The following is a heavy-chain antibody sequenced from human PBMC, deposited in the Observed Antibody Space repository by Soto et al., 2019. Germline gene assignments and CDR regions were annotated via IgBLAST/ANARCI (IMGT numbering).Heavy chain of an antibody. CDR3: ATGYCSGGSCYKGGHLIDY. D-gene: IGHD2-15*01. CDR2: IYYSGST. CDR1: GGSISSYY. V-gene: IGHV4-59*01. Sequence: SETLSLTCTVSGGSISSYYWSWIRQPPGKGLEWIGYIYYSGSTNYNPSLKSRVTISVDTSKNQFSLKLSSVTAADTAVYYCATGYCSGGSCYKGGHLIDYWGQGTLVTVSS. J-gene: IGHJ4*02.